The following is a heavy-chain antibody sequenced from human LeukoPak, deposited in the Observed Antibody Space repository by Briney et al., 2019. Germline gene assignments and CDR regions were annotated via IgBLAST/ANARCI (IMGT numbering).Heavy chain of an antibody. CDR1: GGSISSSSYY. D-gene: IGHD4/OR15-4a*01. CDR3: ATPTGVRLLDAFDI. CDR2: IYYSGST. J-gene: IGHJ3*02. Sequence: SETLSLTCTVSGGSISSSSYYWGWIRQPPGKGLEWIGSIYYSGSTYYNPSLKSRVTISVDTSKNQFSLKLSSVTAADTAVYYCATPTGVRLLDAFDIWGQGTMATVSS. V-gene: IGHV4-39*01.